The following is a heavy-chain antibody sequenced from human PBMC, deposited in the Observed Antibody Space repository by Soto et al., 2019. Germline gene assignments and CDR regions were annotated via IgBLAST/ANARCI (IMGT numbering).Heavy chain of an antibody. CDR2: ISWNRGSI. CDR1: GFTFDDYA. V-gene: IGHV3-9*01. J-gene: IGHJ6*02. Sequence: EVQLVESGGTLVQPGRSLRLSCAASGFTFDDYAMHWVRQAPGKGLEWVSGISWNRGSIGYADSVKGRFTISRDNAKNSLYLQMNSLSAEDTALYYCAKGTATNFHYYCGMDVWGQGTTITVSS. CDR3: AKGTATNFHYYCGMDV. D-gene: IGHD2-15*01.